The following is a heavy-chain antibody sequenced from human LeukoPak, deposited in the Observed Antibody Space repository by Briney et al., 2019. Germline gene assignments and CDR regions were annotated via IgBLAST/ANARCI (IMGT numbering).Heavy chain of an antibody. Sequence: PGGSLRLSCAASGFTFNSYWMSWVRQAPGKGLEWVANIDPDGSEKQYGDSVKGRFTTSRDNAKNSLYLQMNSLRAEDTAVYYCAKSRFYDSSGHEYFHYWGQGTLVTVSS. V-gene: IGHV3-7*03. D-gene: IGHD3-22*01. CDR3: AKSRFYDSSGHEYFHY. CDR2: IDPDGSEK. J-gene: IGHJ1*01. CDR1: GFTFNSYW.